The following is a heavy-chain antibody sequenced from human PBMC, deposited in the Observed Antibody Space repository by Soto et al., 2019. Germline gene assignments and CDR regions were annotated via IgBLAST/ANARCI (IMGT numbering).Heavy chain of an antibody. CDR1: GGSISPYY. CDR2: IYYTGTT. Sequence: SETLSLTCTVSGGSISPYYWSWIRQPPGKGLEWIGYIYYTGTTNYYPSLKSRVTMSVDTSKNQFSLKLSSVTAADTAVYYCAGYRRITMVRGVMRSPFDYWGQGTLVTVSS. J-gene: IGHJ4*02. CDR3: AGYRRITMVRGVMRSPFDY. V-gene: IGHV4-59*12. D-gene: IGHD3-10*01.